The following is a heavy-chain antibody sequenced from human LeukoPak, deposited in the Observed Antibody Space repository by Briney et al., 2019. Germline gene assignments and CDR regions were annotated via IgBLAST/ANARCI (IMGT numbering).Heavy chain of an antibody. Sequence: ASVKVSCKAFGYTFTSYGISWVRQAPGQGLEWMGWISAYNGNTNCAQKLQGRVTMTTDTSTSTAYMELRSLRSDDTAVYYCARAIRLGYSSGPNWFDPWGQGTLVTVSS. J-gene: IGHJ5*02. CDR2: ISAYNGNT. CDR1: GYTFTSYG. V-gene: IGHV1-18*01. CDR3: ARAIRLGYSSGPNWFDP. D-gene: IGHD6-19*01.